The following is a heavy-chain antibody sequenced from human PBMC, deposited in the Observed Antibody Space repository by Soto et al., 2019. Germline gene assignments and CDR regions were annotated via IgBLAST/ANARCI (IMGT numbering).Heavy chain of an antibody. CDR3: AKSRGYSYGYSDH. CDR2: ISYDGSNK. Sequence: QVQLVESGGGVVQPGRSLRLSCAASGFTFSSYGMHWVRQAPGKGLEWVAVISYDGSNKYYADSVKGRFTISRDNSKNTLYLQMNSLRAEDTAVYYCAKSRGYSYGYSDHWGQGTLVTVSS. D-gene: IGHD5-18*01. J-gene: IGHJ4*02. V-gene: IGHV3-30*18. CDR1: GFTFSSYG.